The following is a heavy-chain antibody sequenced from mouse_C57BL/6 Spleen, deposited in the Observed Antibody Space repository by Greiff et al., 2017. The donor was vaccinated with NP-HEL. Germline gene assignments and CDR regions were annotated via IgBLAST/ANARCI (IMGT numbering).Heavy chain of an antibody. V-gene: IGHV1-22*01. CDR2: INPNNGGT. CDR3: ARGTGAYWYFDV. D-gene: IGHD4-1*01. Sequence: DVQLQQSGPELVTPPAPLPPPFPSSFSPFTYSPIHFFNHIHLKSLEWIGYINPNNGGTSYNQKFKGKATLTVNKSSSTAYMELRSLTSEDSAVYYCARGTGAYWYFDVWGTGTTVTVAS. J-gene: IGHJ1*03. CDR1: FSPFTYSP.